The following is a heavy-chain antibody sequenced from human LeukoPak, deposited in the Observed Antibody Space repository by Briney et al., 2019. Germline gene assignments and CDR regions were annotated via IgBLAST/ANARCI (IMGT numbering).Heavy chain of an antibody. CDR3: ARVIQQVPYSTYYSYMDV. J-gene: IGHJ6*03. CDR2: INPNSGDI. CDR1: GYTFTSYY. V-gene: IGHV1-2*02. Sequence: ASVKVSCKASGYTFTSYYMHWVRQAPGQGLEWMGWINPNSGDINYAQKFQGRVTMTRDTSISTAYMELSRLRSDDTAVYYCARVIQQVPYSTYYSYMDVWGKGTTVTVSS. D-gene: IGHD2-21*01.